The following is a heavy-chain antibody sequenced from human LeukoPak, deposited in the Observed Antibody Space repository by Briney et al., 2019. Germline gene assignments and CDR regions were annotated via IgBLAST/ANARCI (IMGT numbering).Heavy chain of an antibody. J-gene: IGHJ3*02. Sequence: GGSLRLSCAASGFTFSSYWMSWVRQAPGKGLEWVANIKRDGSEKYYSDSVKGRFTISRDNAKNSLYLQMNSLRAEDTAVYYCARDLAGPPQEAFDIWGQGTVVTASS. CDR3: ARDLAGPPQEAFDI. CDR2: IKRDGSEK. V-gene: IGHV3-7*01. CDR1: GFTFSSYW.